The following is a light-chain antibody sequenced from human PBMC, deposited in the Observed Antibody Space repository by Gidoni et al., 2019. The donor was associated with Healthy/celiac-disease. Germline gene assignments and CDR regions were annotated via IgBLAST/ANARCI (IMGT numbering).Light chain of an antibody. Sequence: DSQLTQSPSFLSASGGDRVTIPCCASQGISSYLAWYQQKPGKAPKLLIYAASTLQSGVPSRFSGSGSGTEYTLTISSLQPEDFATSYCQQLNSYLFTFGPGTKVDIK. J-gene: IGKJ3*01. CDR3: QQLNSYLFT. CDR2: AAS. CDR1: QGISSY. V-gene: IGKV1-9*01.